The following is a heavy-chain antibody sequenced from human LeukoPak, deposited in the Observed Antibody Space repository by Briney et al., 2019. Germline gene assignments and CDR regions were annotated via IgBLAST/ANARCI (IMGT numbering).Heavy chain of an antibody. V-gene: IGHV3-23*01. CDR1: GFPLSSYA. Sequence: GGSLRLSCVVSGFPLSSYAMSWVRRSPGKGLEWVSATSSSDAGKYYADSVRGRFTISRDNSRNTVYLQMISLRAEDTAVYYCAKVRQYYYDSSGFYYEDAFDIWGQGTMVTVSS. CDR2: TSSSDAGK. D-gene: IGHD3-22*01. J-gene: IGHJ3*02. CDR3: AKVRQYYYDSSGFYYEDAFDI.